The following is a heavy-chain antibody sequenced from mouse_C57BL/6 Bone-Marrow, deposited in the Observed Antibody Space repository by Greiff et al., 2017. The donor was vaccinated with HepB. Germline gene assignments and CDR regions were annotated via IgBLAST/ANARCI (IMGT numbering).Heavy chain of an antibody. J-gene: IGHJ2*01. Sequence: EVQGVESGGGLVKPGGSLKLSCAASGFTFSSYAMSWVRQTPEKRLEWVATISDGGSYTYYPDNVKGRFTISRDNAKNNLYLQMSHLKSEDTAMYYCARDRDGYYAEAPFDYWGQGTTLTVSS. D-gene: IGHD2-3*01. CDR3: ARDRDGYYAEAPFDY. CDR2: ISDGGSYT. CDR1: GFTFSSYA. V-gene: IGHV5-4*01.